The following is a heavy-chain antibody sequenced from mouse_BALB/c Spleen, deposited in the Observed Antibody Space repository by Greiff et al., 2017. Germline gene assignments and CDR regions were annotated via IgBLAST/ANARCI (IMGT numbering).Heavy chain of an antibody. V-gene: IGHV3-6*02. D-gene: IGHD2-3*01. J-gene: IGHJ2*01. Sequence: VQLKESGPGLVKPSQSLSLTCSVTGYSITSGYYWNWIRQFPGNKLEWMGYISYDGSNNYNPSLKNRISITRDTSKNQFFLKLNSVTTEDTATYYCARGYDGFDYWGQGTTLTVSS. CDR1: GYSITSGYY. CDR3: ARGYDGFDY. CDR2: ISYDGSN.